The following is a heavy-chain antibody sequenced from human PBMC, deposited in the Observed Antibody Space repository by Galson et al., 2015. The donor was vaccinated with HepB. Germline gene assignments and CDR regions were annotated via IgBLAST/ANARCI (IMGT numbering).Heavy chain of an antibody. CDR3: TRAYNNYDNWFDP. Sequence: SLRLSCAASGFTVSNSHMNWVRQAPGKGLEWVAVFYITGDTDYADSVKGRFTVSRDISQNTVFLQMNSLRVEDTAVYYCTRAYNNYDNWFDPWGQGTQVTVSS. D-gene: IGHD3-9*01. CDR1: GFTVSNSH. CDR2: FYITGDT. V-gene: IGHV3-53*01. J-gene: IGHJ5*02.